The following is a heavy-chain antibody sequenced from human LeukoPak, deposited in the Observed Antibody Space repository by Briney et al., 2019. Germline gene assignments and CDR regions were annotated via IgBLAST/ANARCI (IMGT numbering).Heavy chain of an antibody. V-gene: IGHV3-7*01. CDR3: ASGGGATRSGYAFDM. Sequence: GGSLRLSCAASGLTFRSYWMSWVRQAPGKGLEWVANIKPDGREKYYVDSVKGRFTISRDNAKNSLYMQMNSLRAEDTAVYYCASGGGATRSGYAFDMWGQGTMVTVST. CDR1: GLTFRSYW. D-gene: IGHD1-26*01. J-gene: IGHJ3*02. CDR2: IKPDGREK.